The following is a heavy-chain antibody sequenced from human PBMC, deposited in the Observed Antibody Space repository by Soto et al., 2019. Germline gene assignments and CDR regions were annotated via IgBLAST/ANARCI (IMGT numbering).Heavy chain of an antibody. CDR2: IYYSGST. CDR1: GGSVSSGGYY. Sequence: PSETLSLTCTVSGGSVSSGGYYWSWIRQHPGKGLEWIGYIYYSGSTYYNPSLKRRVTISVDTSKNQFSLKLSSVTAADTAVYYCARNRKGDPGYFQHWGQGTLVTVSS. D-gene: IGHD3-10*01. CDR3: ARNRKGDPGYFQH. V-gene: IGHV4-31*03. J-gene: IGHJ1*01.